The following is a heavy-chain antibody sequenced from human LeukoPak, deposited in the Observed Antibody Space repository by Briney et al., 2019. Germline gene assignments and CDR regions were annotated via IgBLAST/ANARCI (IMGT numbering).Heavy chain of an antibody. CDR3: ARWYYDILTGYYDY. Sequence: GGSLRLSCAASGFTFSSYSRNWVRQAPGKGLEWVSSISSSSSYIYYADSVKGRFTISRDNAKNSLYLQMNSLRAEDTAVYYCARWYYDILTGYYDYWGQGTLVTVSS. V-gene: IGHV3-21*01. J-gene: IGHJ4*02. CDR2: ISSSSSYI. D-gene: IGHD3-9*01. CDR1: GFTFSSYS.